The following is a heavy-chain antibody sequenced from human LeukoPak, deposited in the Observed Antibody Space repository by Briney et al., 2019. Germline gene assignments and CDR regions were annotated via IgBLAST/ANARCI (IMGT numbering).Heavy chain of an antibody. CDR1: GYTFTSYG. D-gene: IGHD1-1*01. V-gene: IGHV1-18*01. CDR3: ASQTTGDYYYYYMDV. CDR2: ISAYNGNT. J-gene: IGHJ6*03. Sequence: GASVKVSCKASGYTFTSYGISWVRQAPGQGLEWMGWISAYNGNTNYAQKLQGRVTMTTDTSTSTAYMELRSLRSDDTAVYYCASQTTGDYYYYYMDVWGKGTTVTISS.